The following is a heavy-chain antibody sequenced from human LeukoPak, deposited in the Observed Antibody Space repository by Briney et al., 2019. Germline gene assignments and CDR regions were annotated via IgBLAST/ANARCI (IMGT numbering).Heavy chain of an antibody. J-gene: IGHJ6*03. V-gene: IGHV3-30*02. D-gene: IGHD3-10*01. CDR3: AKDFKHYGSGRPYYMNV. Sequence: GGSLKLSCAASAFSFNTYGMHWVRQAPGKGLQWVAFIRYNGNDQYYADSVKGRFTISRDNSKNMVFLQMNSLRIEDTAMYYCAKDFKHYGSGRPYYMNVWGEGTTVIISS. CDR2: IRYNGNDQ. CDR1: AFSFNTYG.